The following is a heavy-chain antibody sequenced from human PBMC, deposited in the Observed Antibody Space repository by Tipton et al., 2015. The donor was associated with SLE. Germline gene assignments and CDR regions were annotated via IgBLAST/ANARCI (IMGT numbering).Heavy chain of an antibody. CDR1: GFTFSDYW. V-gene: IGHV3-74*01. D-gene: IGHD2-15*01. Sequence: SLRLSCAASGFTFSDYWMRWVRQDPGKGLVWVSRIDNDGISTNYADSVKARFTISRDTAKNTLYFQMDSLRAEDTAIYYCARVRGCSGVSCALEYCRDWGQGPLATVSS. J-gene: IGHJ1*01. CDR2: IDNDGIST. CDR3: ARVRGCSGVSCALEYCRD.